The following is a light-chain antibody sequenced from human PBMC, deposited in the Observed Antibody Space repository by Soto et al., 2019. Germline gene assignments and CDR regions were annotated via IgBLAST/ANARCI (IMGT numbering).Light chain of an antibody. Sequence: QSVLTQPASVSGSPGQSITNSCTGTSSDVGAYNYVSWYRQHPGKGPELIIYKVTDRPSGVSSRFSGSKSGNTASLTISGLQAEDEADYYCSSYTTSSTWVFGGGTKLTVL. J-gene: IGLJ3*02. CDR1: SSDVGAYNY. CDR2: KVT. CDR3: SSYTTSSTWV. V-gene: IGLV2-14*01.